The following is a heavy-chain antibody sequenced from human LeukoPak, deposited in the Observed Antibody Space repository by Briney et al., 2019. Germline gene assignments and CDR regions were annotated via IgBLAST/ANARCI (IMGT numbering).Heavy chain of an antibody. CDR3: ASRSGYHYYYYMDV. D-gene: IGHD3-22*01. Sequence: GGSLRLSCAASGFTFSRYWMHWVRQAPGKGLVWVSHINIDETTTSYADSVKGRFTISRDNVKNSLYLQMNSLRAEDTAVYYCASRSGYHYYYYMDVWGKGTTVTISS. CDR1: GFTFSRYW. V-gene: IGHV3-74*01. J-gene: IGHJ6*03. CDR2: INIDETTT.